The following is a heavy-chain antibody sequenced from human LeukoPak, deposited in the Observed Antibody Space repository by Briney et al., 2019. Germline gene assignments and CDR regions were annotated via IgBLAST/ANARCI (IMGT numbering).Heavy chain of an antibody. J-gene: IGHJ3*02. Sequence: GESLKISCKGSGYSFTSYWIGWVRQMPGEGLEWMGIIYPGDSDTRYSPSFQGQVTISADKSISTAYLQWSSLKASDTAMYYCARPILDRITIFGVVGAFDIWGQGTMVTVSS. CDR2: IYPGDSDT. D-gene: IGHD3-3*01. CDR1: GYSFTSYW. CDR3: ARPILDRITIFGVVGAFDI. V-gene: IGHV5-51*01.